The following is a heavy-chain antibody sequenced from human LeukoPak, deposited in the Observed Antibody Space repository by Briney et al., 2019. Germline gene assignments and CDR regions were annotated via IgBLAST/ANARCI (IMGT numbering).Heavy chain of an antibody. CDR1: GGSISSYY. V-gene: IGHV4-59*01. J-gene: IGHJ5*02. CDR2: IYYSGST. Sequence: TSETLSLTCTVSGGSISSYYWSWIRQPPGKGLEWIGYIYYSGSTNYNPSLKSRVTISVDTSKNQFSLKLSSVTAADTAVYYCARDFGFNWFDPWGQGTLVTVSS. D-gene: IGHD3-10*01. CDR3: ARDFGFNWFDP.